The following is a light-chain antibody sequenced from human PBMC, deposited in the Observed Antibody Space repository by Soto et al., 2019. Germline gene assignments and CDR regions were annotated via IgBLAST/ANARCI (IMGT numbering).Light chain of an antibody. CDR2: SDS. J-gene: IGKJ1*01. CDR3: QQSYNTPPWT. Sequence: DIQMTQSPSSLSASVGDRVTITCRASQSISGYLNWYQQEPGKAPKLLIYSDSTLQSGVPSRFSGSGDGTDFTLPISSLQPEDFASYYCQQSYNTPPWTFGQGTKVEIK. V-gene: IGKV1-39*01. CDR1: QSISGY.